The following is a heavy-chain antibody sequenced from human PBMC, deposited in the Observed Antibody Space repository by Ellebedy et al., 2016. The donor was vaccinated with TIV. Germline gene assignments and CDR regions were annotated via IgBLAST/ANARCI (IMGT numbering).Heavy chain of an antibody. V-gene: IGHV3-11*01. J-gene: IGHJ3*02. CDR2: ISTSANTV. CDR1: GFTFSDYY. CDR3: ARDPVGVGPAFDI. Sequence: GESLKISCAASGFTFSDYYMAWIRQAPGKGLEWVSYISTSANTVFHADSVKGRFTISRDNAKNSLYLQMNSLRAEDTAVYYCARDPVGVGPAFDIWGQGTMVTVSS. D-gene: IGHD4-23*01.